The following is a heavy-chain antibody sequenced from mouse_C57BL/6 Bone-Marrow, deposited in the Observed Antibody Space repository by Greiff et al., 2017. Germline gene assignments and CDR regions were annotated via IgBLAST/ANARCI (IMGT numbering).Heavy chain of an antibody. V-gene: IGHV5-9-1*02. CDR2: ISSGGDYI. Sequence: EVMLVESGEGLVKPGGSLKLSCAASGFTFSSYAMSWVRQTPEKRLEWVAYISSGGDYIYYADTVTGRFTISRDNARNTLYLQMSSLKSEDTAMYYYTRDGTGTEDYFDYWGQGTTLTVSS. CDR1: GFTFSSYA. D-gene: IGHD4-1*01. J-gene: IGHJ2*01. CDR3: TRDGTGTEDYFDY.